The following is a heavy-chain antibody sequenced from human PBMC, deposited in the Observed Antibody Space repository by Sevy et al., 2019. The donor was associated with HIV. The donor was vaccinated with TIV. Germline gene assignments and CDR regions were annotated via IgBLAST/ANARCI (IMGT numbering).Heavy chain of an antibody. CDR3: ARSAAIMTYYYDSSGYADY. J-gene: IGHJ4*01. V-gene: IGHV3-21*01. D-gene: IGHD3-22*01. CDR2: ISSSSSYI. Sequence: GGSLRLSCAASGFTFSSYSMNWVRQAPGKGLEWVSSISSSSSYIYYADSVKGRFTISRDNAKNSLYLQMNSLRAEDTAVYYCARSAAIMTYYYDSSGYADYWGQEPWSPSPQ. CDR1: GFTFSSYS.